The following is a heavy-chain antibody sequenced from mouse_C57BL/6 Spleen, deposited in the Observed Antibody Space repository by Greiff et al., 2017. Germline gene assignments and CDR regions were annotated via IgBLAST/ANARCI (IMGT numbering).Heavy chain of an antibody. CDR2: ISGGGGNT. D-gene: IGHD2-1*01. V-gene: IGHV5-9*01. CDR3: ARHNIYYGNYPAWFAY. CDR1: GFTFSSYT. J-gene: IGHJ3*01. Sequence: EVKLMESGGGLVKPGGSLKLSCAASGFTFSSYTMSWVRQTPEKRLEWVATISGGGGNTYYPDSVKGRFTISRDNAKSTLYLQISSLRSEDTALYYCARHNIYYGNYPAWFAYWGQGTLVTVSA.